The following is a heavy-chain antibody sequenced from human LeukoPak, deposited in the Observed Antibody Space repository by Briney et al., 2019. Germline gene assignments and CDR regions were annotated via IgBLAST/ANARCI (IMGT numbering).Heavy chain of an antibody. CDR1: GFIFSSYA. D-gene: IGHD3-16*01. J-gene: IGHJ4*02. V-gene: IGHV3-23*01. CDR2: IGAVATTT. CDR3: AHRGNYFDD. Sequence: GGSLSLSCAASGFIFSSYAMSWVRPAPGKGLEWVSTIGAVATTTYYADSVKGRFTISRDNSKNTLYLQLNSLRADDTAVYYCAHRGNYFDDWGQGTLVTVPS.